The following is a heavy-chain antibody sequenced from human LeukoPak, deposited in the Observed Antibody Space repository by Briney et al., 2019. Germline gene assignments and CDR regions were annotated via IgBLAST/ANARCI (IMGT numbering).Heavy chain of an antibody. Sequence: PGGSLRLSCAASGFTFSYYAVHWVRQAPGRGLEWVAVIGYDGSNRNYADSVKGRFTISRDNSKNTLYLEMNSLRADDTAVYFCARYFRALDHWGQGNLVTVSS. J-gene: IGHJ4*02. V-gene: IGHV3-30*04. CDR2: IGYDGSNR. CDR1: GFTFSYYA. D-gene: IGHD3-9*01. CDR3: ARYFRALDH.